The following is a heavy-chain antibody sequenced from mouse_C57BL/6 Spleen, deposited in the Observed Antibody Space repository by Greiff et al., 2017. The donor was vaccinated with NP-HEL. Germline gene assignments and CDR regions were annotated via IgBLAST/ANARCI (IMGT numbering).Heavy chain of an antibody. D-gene: IGHD1-1*02. CDR3: ARRASTGLWSYYYAMDY. V-gene: IGHV1-39*01. CDR1: GYSFTDYN. J-gene: IGHJ4*01. CDR2: INPNYGTT. Sequence: EVQLQQSGPELVKPGVSVKISCKASGYSFTDYNMNWVKQSNGKSLEWIGVINPNYGTTSYNQKFKGKATLTVDQSSSTAYMQLNSLTSEDSAVYYCARRASTGLWSYYYAMDYWGQGTSVTVSS.